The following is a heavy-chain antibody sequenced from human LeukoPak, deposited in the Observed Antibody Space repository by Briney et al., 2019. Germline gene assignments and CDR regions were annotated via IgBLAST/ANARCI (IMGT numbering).Heavy chain of an antibody. V-gene: IGHV3-49*04. Sequence: GGSLRLSCTAPGFTFGDYAMSWVRQAPGKGLEWVGFIRSKAYSGTTEYAESVKGRFTISRDDSKSIAYLQMNSLKTEDTAVYYCTRDVGIAVAGGQYFDYWGQGTLVTVSS. CDR1: GFTFGDYA. D-gene: IGHD6-19*01. CDR3: TRDVGIAVAGGQYFDY. J-gene: IGHJ4*02. CDR2: IRSKAYSGTT.